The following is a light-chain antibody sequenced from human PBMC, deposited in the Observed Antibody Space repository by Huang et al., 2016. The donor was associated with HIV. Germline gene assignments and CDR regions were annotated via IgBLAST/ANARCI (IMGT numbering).Light chain of an antibody. CDR1: QYISTN. V-gene: IGKV3-15*01. J-gene: IGKJ3*01. CDR2: GAS. CDR3: QQYNNWPPGS. Sequence: EVVMTQSPTTLSVSPGESATLSCRTSQYISTNLAWYQPKPGQAPRLLIYGASTRATGIPARFSGSGSGTEVTLTIGSLQSEDFALYCCQQYNNWPPGSFGPGTKVDIK.